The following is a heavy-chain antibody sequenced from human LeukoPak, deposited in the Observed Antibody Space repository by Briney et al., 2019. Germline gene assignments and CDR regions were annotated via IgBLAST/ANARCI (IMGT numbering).Heavy chain of an antibody. CDR3: ATAPILRGEAGEQYKYGMDV. CDR1: VVSISSGNW. V-gene: IGHV4-4*02. D-gene: IGHD1-1*01. Sequence: PSQTLSLTCAVSVVSISSGNWWSCVRQSPGKGLEWIAEVYHNGTPNYNPSLKSRVTISADTFKNHFSLKLNSVTAADTAVYYCATAPILRGEAGEQYKYGMDVWGQGTTVIVSS. J-gene: IGHJ6*02. CDR2: VYHNGTP.